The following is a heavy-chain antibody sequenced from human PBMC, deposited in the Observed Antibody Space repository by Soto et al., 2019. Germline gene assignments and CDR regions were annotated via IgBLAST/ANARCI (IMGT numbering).Heavy chain of an antibody. D-gene: IGHD6-13*01. CDR3: AKIAAADEDAFDI. V-gene: IGHV3-11*04. J-gene: IGHJ3*02. CDR1: GFTFSDHY. Sequence: QVQLVESGGGLVMPGESLRLSCAASGFTFSDHYMSWIRQAPGKGLEWVSYISSSGNSMYYADSVKGRFTVSRDNSKNTLYLQMNSLRAEDTAVYYCAKIAAADEDAFDIWGQGTMVTVSS. CDR2: ISSSGNSM.